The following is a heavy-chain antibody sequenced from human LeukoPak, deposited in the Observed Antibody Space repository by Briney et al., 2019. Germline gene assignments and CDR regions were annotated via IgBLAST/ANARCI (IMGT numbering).Heavy chain of an antibody. J-gene: IGHJ3*02. CDR2: ISTDGNIK. CDR3: ARDPGQWLVLGAFDI. D-gene: IGHD6-19*01. Sequence: PGRSLRLSCAASGFTFSHYGMHWVRQAPGKGLEWVAFISTDGNIKYYEDSVKGRFTISRDNSKNTLYLEMNSLRAEDTAVYYCARDPGQWLVLGAFDIWGQGTMVTVSS. V-gene: IGHV3-30*03. CDR1: GFTFSHYG.